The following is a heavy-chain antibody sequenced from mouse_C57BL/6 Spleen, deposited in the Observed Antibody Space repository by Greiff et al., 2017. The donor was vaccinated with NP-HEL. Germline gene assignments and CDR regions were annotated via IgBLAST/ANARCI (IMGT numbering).Heavy chain of an antibody. CDR3: ARPRLRQAYYFDY. D-gene: IGHD2-4*01. V-gene: IGHV5-17*01. CDR1: GFTFSDYG. Sequence: DVMLVESGGGLVKPGGSLKLSCAASGFTFSDYGMHWVRQAPEKGLEWVAYISSGSSTIYYADTVKGRFTISRDNAKNTLFLQMTSLRSEDTAMYYCARPRLRQAYYFDYWGQGTTLTVSS. J-gene: IGHJ2*01. CDR2: ISSGSSTI.